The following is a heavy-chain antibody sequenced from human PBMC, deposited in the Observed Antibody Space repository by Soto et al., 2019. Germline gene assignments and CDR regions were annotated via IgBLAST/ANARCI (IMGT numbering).Heavy chain of an antibody. CDR1: GYTFTSYA. J-gene: IGHJ4*02. D-gene: IGHD2-15*01. CDR3: ARVGFSAVVGANDY. CDR2: INAGNGNT. V-gene: IGHV1-3*01. Sequence: GASVKVSCKASGYTFTSYAMHWVRQAPGQRLEWMGWINAGNGNTKYSQKFQGRVTITRDTSASTAYMELNSLRAEDTAVYYCARVGFSAVVGANDYWGQGNMVTVSS.